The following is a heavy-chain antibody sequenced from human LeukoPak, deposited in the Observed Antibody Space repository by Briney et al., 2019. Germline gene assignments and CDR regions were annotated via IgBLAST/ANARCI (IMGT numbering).Heavy chain of an antibody. V-gene: IGHV1-18*01. Sequence: SVKVSCKASGYTFTSYGISWVRQAPGQGLEWMGWISAYNGNTNYAQKLQGRVTMTTDTSTSTAYMELRSLRSDDTAVYYCARDPTYYDILTGYYRVGTRYYFDYWGQGTLVTVSS. D-gene: IGHD3-9*01. J-gene: IGHJ4*02. CDR1: GYTFTSYG. CDR3: ARDPTYYDILTGYYRVGTRYYFDY. CDR2: ISAYNGNT.